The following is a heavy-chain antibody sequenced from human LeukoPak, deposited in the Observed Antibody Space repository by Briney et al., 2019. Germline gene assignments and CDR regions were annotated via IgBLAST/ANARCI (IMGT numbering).Heavy chain of an antibody. Sequence: SETLSLTCTVSGGSISSSSYYWGWIRQPPGKGLEWIGSIYYSESTYYNPSLKSRVTISVDTSKNQFSLKLSSVTAADTAVYYCARQYCSSTSCYSGIYYYYYYMDVWGKGTTVTVSS. J-gene: IGHJ6*03. CDR1: GGSISSSSYY. CDR2: IYYSEST. D-gene: IGHD2-2*01. CDR3: ARQYCSSTSCYSGIYYYYYYMDV. V-gene: IGHV4-39*01.